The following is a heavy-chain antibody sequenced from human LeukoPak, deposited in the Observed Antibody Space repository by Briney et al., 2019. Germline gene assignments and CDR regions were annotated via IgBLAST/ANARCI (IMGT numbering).Heavy chain of an antibody. CDR1: GYHFATYW. J-gene: IGHJ4*02. V-gene: IGHV5-51*01. CDR3: ARQGGVVDS. Sequence: EALKISLKGSGYHFATYWLGWVRQMPGKGFEWVGIIYPGDSDTRYSPSFEGHVTISGDKYITTAYLQWSRLKASDTAMYYCARQGGVVDSWGQGTLVTVSS. D-gene: IGHD3-16*01. CDR2: IYPGDSDT.